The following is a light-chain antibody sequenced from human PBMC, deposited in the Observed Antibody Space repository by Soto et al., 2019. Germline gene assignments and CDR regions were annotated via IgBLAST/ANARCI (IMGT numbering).Light chain of an antibody. J-gene: IGLJ1*01. CDR3: CSYAGSSTYV. CDR2: EVS. V-gene: IGLV2-23*02. CDR1: TSDVGGYNY. Sequence: QSVLTQPASVSGSPGQSITISCTGTTSDVGGYNYVSWYQQHPGKAPQLMLFEVSKRPSGFSNRFSGSKSGNTASLTISGLQAEDEADYYCCSYAGSSTYVFGTGTKVTVL.